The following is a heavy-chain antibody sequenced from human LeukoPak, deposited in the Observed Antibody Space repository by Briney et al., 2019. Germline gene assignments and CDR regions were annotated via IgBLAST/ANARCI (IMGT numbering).Heavy chain of an antibody. J-gene: IGHJ6*02. CDR2: ISSSGRTI. D-gene: IGHD3-3*01. CDR3: ARDGSPFWSGPEVNYYYGMDV. CDR1: GFTFSDYY. V-gene: IGHV3-11*01. Sequence: PGGSLRLSCAASGFTFSDYYMSWVRQARGKGLEWVSYISSSGRTIYYADSVKGRFTISRDNAKNSPYLQMNSLRAEDTAVYYCARDGSPFWSGPEVNYYYGMDVWGQGTTVTVSS.